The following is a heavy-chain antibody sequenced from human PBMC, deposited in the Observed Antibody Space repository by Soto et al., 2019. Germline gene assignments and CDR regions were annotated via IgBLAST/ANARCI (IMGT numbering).Heavy chain of an antibody. CDR1: GFTFSSYA. CDR2: ISGSGGST. Sequence: PGGSLRLSCAASGFTFSSYAMSWVRQAPGKGLEWVSAISGSGGSTYYADSVKGRFTISRDNSKNTLYLQMNSLRAEDTAVYYCAKDKLRLRLGELSFSPIDYWGKETLVTVSS. V-gene: IGHV3-23*01. CDR3: AKDKLRLRLGELSFSPIDY. J-gene: IGHJ4*02. D-gene: IGHD3-16*02.